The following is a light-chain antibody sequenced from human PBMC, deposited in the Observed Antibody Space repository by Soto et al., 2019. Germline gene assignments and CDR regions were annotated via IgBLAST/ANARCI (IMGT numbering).Light chain of an antibody. CDR1: QSVGSD. CDR2: GVS. Sequence: EIVMTQSPATLSVSPGERVTLSSRASQSVGSDLAWYQQKPGQAPRLLIDGVSTRATGIPDRFSGSGSGTEFTLTITSLQSEDFAVYYCQHYNSWPLTFGGGTKVEIK. J-gene: IGKJ4*01. V-gene: IGKV3-15*01. CDR3: QHYNSWPLT.